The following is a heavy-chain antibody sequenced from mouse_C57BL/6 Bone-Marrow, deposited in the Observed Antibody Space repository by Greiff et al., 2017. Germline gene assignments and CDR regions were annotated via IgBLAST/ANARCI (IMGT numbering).Heavy chain of an antibody. V-gene: IGHV1-55*01. D-gene: IGHD1-1*01. CDR3: ARSPIYYYGPWYFDV. CDR2: IYPGSGST. Sequence: QVQLQQSGAELVKPGASVKMSCKASGYTFTSYWITWVKQRPGQGLEWIGDIYPGSGSTNYNEKFKSKATLTVDTSSITAYMQLSSLTSEDSAVYYCARSPIYYYGPWYFDVWGTGTTVTVSS. J-gene: IGHJ1*03. CDR1: GYTFTSYW.